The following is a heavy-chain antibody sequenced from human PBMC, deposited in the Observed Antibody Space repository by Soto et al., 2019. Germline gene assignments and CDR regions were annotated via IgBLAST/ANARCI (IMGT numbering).Heavy chain of an antibody. CDR1: GFTLNSYW. D-gene: IGHD6-13*01. J-gene: IGHJ4*02. V-gene: IGHV3-7*01. Sequence: PGGSLRLSCAASGFTLNSYWMYWVRQAPGKGLEWVANIKRDGSEKSYVDSVKGRFTISRDNAKNSLYLQMNSLRAEDTAVYYCARVGIAAAGNFDYWGQGTLVTVSS. CDR2: IKRDGSEK. CDR3: ARVGIAAAGNFDY.